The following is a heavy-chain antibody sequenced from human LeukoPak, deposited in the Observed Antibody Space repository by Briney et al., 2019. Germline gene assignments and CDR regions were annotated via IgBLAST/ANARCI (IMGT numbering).Heavy chain of an antibody. CDR2: ISGSGGNT. V-gene: IGHV3-23*01. J-gene: IGHJ4*02. CDR3: AKCITAAGTCYFDY. Sequence: GGSLRLSCAASGFTFSSYAMSWVRQAPGKGLEWVSGISGSGGNTYYADSVKGRFIISRDNSKNTLYLQVNSLRAEDTAIYYCAKCITAAGTCYFDYWGQGTLVTVSS. D-gene: IGHD6-13*01. CDR1: GFTFSSYA.